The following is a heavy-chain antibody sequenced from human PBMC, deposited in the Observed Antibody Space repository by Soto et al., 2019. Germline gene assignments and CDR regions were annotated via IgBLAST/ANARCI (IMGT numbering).Heavy chain of an antibody. CDR2: ISHMGTT. Sequence: PSETLSLTCTVSGASLSVGPYTWGWIRQSPERGLEWIGTISHMGTTYYNTSLENRFTISRDTSKKQFTLKLTSLSAADTAVYYSARLPTGWLNWVDHWGPGVLLTVSS. J-gene: IGHJ5*02. CDR3: ARLPTGWLNWVDH. D-gene: IGHD6-19*01. V-gene: IGHV4-39*01. CDR1: GASLSVGPYT.